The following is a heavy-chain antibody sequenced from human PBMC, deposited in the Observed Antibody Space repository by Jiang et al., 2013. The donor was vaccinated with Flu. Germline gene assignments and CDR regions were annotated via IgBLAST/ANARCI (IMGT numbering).Heavy chain of an antibody. J-gene: IGHJ4*02. CDR1: EFSFTSNW. CDR3: ARLSRDGYNGYFDY. Sequence: GAEVKKPGESLRISCKTSEFSFTSNWIGWVRQMPGKGLEWMAIIFPGDSETRYSPSFQGQVTISADKSISTAYLQWSSLKASDTAMYYCARLSRDGYNGYFDYWGQGTLVTVSS. V-gene: IGHV5-51*01. CDR2: IFPGDSET. D-gene: IGHD5-24*01.